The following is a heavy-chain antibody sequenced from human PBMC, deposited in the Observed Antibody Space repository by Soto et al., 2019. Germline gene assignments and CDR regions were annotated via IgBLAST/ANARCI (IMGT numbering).Heavy chain of an antibody. CDR1: GGSVSSGIYY. D-gene: IGHD6-13*01. J-gene: IGHJ5*02. V-gene: IGHV4-61*01. CDR3: ARGGSSSWFDP. CDR2: IYYSGST. Sequence: SETLSLTSTVSGGSVSSGIYYLSWIRQPPGKGLEWIGYIYYSGSTNYNPSLKSRVTISVDTSKNQFSLKLSSVTAADTAVYYCARGGSSSWFDPWGQGTLVTVSS.